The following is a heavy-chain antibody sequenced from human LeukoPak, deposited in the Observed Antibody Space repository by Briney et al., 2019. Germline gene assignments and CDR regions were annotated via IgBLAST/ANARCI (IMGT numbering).Heavy chain of an antibody. CDR3: AKDPGYQVVYCFDY. CDR1: GFTFGSYA. Sequence: GGSLRLSCAASGFTFGSYAMSWVRQAPGKGLEWVSAISGSGGSTDYADSVKGRFTISRDNSKNTLYLQMNSLRVEDTAVYYCAKDPGYQVVYCFDYWGQGTLVTVSS. CDR2: ISGSGGST. D-gene: IGHD2-2*01. V-gene: IGHV3-23*01. J-gene: IGHJ4*02.